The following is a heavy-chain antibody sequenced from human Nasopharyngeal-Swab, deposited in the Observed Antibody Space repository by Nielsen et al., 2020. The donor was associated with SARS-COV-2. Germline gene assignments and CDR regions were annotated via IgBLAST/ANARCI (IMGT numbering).Heavy chain of an antibody. CDR1: GYSFTNYW. V-gene: IGHV5-51*01. CDR2: IYPGDSDT. D-gene: IGHD1-26*01. J-gene: IGHJ4*02. Sequence: GESLKISCKGSGYSFTNYWIGWVRQMPGKGLEWMGIIYPGDSDTRYSPSLQGQVTISADKSISTAYLQWSSLKASDTAVYYCARPLWSYADHFDYWGQGTLVTVSS. CDR3: ARPLWSYADHFDY.